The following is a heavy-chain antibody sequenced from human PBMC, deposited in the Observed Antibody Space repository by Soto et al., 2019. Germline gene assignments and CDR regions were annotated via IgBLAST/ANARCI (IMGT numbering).Heavy chain of an antibody. V-gene: IGHV3-23*01. CDR3: ARDQWLDRYYFDY. Sequence: PGGSLRLSCATSGFIFSSYAMTWVRQAPGKGLEWVSALSGNGYTTYYADSVKGRFTISRDNAKNSLYPQMNSLRAEDTAVYYCARDQWLDRYYFDYWGQGTLVTVSS. CDR2: LSGNGYTT. D-gene: IGHD6-19*01. J-gene: IGHJ4*02. CDR1: GFIFSSYA.